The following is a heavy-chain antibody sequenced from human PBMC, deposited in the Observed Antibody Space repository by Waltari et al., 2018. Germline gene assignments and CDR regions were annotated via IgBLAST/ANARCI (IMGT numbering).Heavy chain of an antibody. CDR3: AKDPNGDYIGAFDF. D-gene: IGHD4-17*01. CDR1: GFTFSSYA. J-gene: IGHJ3*01. V-gene: IGHV3-23*01. CDR2: ITSGGST. Sequence: EVQMLESGGGLVQPGGSLRPSCAASGFTFSSYAMIWVRQAPGKGLEWVSAITSGGSTYSADSVKGRFTISRDKNTLYLQMNSLRAEDTAVYYCAKDPNGDYIGAFDFWGQGTVVTVSS.